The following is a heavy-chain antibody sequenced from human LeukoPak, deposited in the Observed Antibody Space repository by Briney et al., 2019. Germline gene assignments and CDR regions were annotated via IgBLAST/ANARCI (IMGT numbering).Heavy chain of an antibody. CDR3: ASPYYYDSSGYYLAGGFDY. Sequence: ASVKVSCKASGYTFTSYGISWVRQAPGQGLEWMGRIIPILGIANYAQKFQGRVTITADKSTSTAYMELSSLRSEDTAVYYCASPYYYDSSGYYLAGGFDYWGQGTLVTVSS. CDR1: GYTFTSYG. J-gene: IGHJ4*02. D-gene: IGHD3-22*01. V-gene: IGHV1-69*04. CDR2: IIPILGIA.